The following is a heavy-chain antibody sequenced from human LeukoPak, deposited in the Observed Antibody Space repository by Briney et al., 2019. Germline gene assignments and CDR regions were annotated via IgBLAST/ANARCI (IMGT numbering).Heavy chain of an antibody. CDR1: GFTFSSYI. Sequence: PGGALRVSCVASGFTFSSYIMNWVRQAPGKGVEWVSSISSSRWYIYFAHSLKGRFTISRDNAKKSLSLQMNSLRDEDTAVYYCAREIYGLVDYYYGMEVWGEKPTVTLSS. V-gene: IGHV3-21*01. J-gene: IGHJ6*04. CDR2: ISSSRWYI. CDR3: AREIYGLVDYYYGMEV. D-gene: IGHD4-17*01.